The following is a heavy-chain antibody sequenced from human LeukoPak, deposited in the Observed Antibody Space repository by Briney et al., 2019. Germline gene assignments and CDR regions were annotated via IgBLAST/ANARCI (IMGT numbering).Heavy chain of an antibody. CDR2: ISAYNGNT. CDR1: GYTFTIYG. J-gene: IGHJ6*02. CDR3: ASLVVVTRGSYYYCDMDV. V-gene: IGHV1-18*01. D-gene: IGHD4-23*01. Sequence: ATVKVSCTSSGYTFTIYGISWVRQAPGQGLEWMGWISAYNGNTNYAQKLQGRVTMTTDTSTSTAYMELRSLRSDDTAVYYCASLVVVTRGSYYYCDMDVWGQGTTVTVSS.